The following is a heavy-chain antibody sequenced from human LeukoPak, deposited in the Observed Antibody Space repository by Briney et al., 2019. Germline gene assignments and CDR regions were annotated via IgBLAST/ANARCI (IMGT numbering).Heavy chain of an antibody. V-gene: IGHV1-2*06. Sequence: GASVKVSCKASGYNLTGYYMHWVRQAPGQGLGWMGRINPNSGGTKYAQKFRGRVTMTRDTSISTAYVELSRLRSDDTAVYYCARDFSSGWYPKDVFDIWGQGTMVTVSS. CDR2: INPNSGGT. CDR1: GYNLTGYY. CDR3: ARDFSSGWYPKDVFDI. J-gene: IGHJ3*02. D-gene: IGHD6-19*01.